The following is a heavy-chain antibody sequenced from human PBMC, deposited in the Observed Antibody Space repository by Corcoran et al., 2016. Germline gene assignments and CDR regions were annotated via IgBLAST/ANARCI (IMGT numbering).Heavy chain of an antibody. CDR3: ARDDTAMSGPIDY. V-gene: IGHV4-34*01. Sequence: QVQLQQWGAGLLKPSETLSLTCAVYGGSFSGYYWSWIRQPPGKGLEWIGEINHSGSTNYNPSLKSRVTISVDTSKNQFSLKLSSVTAADTAVYYCARDDTAMSGPIDYWGQGTLVTVSS. D-gene: IGHD5-18*01. CDR1: GGSFSGYY. CDR2: INHSGST. J-gene: IGHJ4*02.